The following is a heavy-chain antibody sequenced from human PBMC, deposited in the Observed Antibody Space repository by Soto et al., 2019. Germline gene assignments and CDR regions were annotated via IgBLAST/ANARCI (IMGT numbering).Heavy chain of an antibody. D-gene: IGHD5-12*01. CDR3: ARAGEMATAGSTTSPYRFDY. CDR1: GGTFSSYA. Sequence: RASVKVSCKASGGTFSSYAISWVRQAPGQGLEWMGGIIPIFGTANYAQKFQGRVTITADESTSTAYMELSSLRSEDTAVYYCARAGEMATAGSTTSPYRFDYWGQGT. J-gene: IGHJ4*02. CDR2: IIPIFGTA. V-gene: IGHV1-69*13.